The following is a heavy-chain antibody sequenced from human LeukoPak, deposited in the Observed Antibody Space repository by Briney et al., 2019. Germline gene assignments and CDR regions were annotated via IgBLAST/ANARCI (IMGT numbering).Heavy chain of an antibody. CDR1: GGTFSSYA. V-gene: IGHV1-69*13. CDR3: ARSRGNDILTGYPAADY. Sequence: SVKVSCKASGGTFSSYAISWVRQAPGQGLEWMGGIIPIFGTANYAQKFQGRVTITADESTSTAYMELSSLRSEDTAVYYCARSRGNDILTGYPAADYWGQGTLVTVSS. D-gene: IGHD3-9*01. J-gene: IGHJ4*02. CDR2: IIPIFGTA.